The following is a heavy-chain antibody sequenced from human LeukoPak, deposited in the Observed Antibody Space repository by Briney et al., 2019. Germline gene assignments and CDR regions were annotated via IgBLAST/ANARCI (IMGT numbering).Heavy chain of an antibody. D-gene: IGHD2-8*01. CDR3: AKDAVAACSNGVCYTFYYYHMDV. CDR1: GFSLSNYG. V-gene: IGHV3-30*02. J-gene: IGHJ6*03. CDR2: IGYDGSNT. Sequence: GGSLRLSCAASGFSLSNYGMHWVRQAPGKGLEWVAFIGYDGSNTFYADSVKGRFTISRDNSKNTLYLQMNSLRAEDTSVYYCAKDAVAACSNGVCYTFYYYHMDVWGKGTTVTVSS.